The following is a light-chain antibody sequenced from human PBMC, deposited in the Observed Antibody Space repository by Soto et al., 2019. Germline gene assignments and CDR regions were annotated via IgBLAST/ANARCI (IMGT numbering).Light chain of an antibody. CDR3: SSYSSSTPVV. CDR1: SSDVDIYNY. V-gene: IGLV2-14*01. J-gene: IGLJ2*01. Sequence: QSVLTQPASVSGSPGQSITISCTGTSSDVDIYNYVSWYQQHPGKAPKLIIYDVTNRPSGLSNRFSGSRSGDLASLTISGLQAEDEADYFCSSYSSSTPVVFGGGTKLTVL. CDR2: DVT.